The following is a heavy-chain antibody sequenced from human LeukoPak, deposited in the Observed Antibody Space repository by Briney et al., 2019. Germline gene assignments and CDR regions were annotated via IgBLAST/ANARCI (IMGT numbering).Heavy chain of an antibody. V-gene: IGHV4-39*01. D-gene: IGHD5-18*01. CDR1: GGSISSSSYY. CDR2: IYYSGST. Sequence: SETLSLTCTGSGGSISSSSYYWGWIRQPPGKGLEWIGSIYYSGSTYYNPSLKSRVTISVDTSKNQFSLKLSSVTAADTAMYYCARHGLDTAMMNYYYYYMDVWGKGTTVTVSS. J-gene: IGHJ6*03. CDR3: ARHGLDTAMMNYYYYYMDV.